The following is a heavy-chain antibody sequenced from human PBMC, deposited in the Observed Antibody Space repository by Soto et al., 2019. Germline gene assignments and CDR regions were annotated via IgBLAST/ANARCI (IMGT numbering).Heavy chain of an antibody. V-gene: IGHV3-23*01. CDR3: AKHRWVGAAAGLFDY. CDR2: INSSGGST. Sequence: EVQLLESGGGLVQPGGSLRLSCLASGFTFSSYPMSWVRQAPGKGLEWVSGINSSGGSTYYADSVKGRFTISRDNSKNTLYLQMSSLSAEDTAVYYCAKHRWVGAAAGLFDYWGQGTLLTVSS. J-gene: IGHJ4*02. CDR1: GFTFSSYP. D-gene: IGHD6-13*01.